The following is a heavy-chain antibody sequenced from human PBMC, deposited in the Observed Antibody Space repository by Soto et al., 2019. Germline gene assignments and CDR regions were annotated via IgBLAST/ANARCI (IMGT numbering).Heavy chain of an antibody. V-gene: IGHV1-69*12. CDR3: ARNNHVQWLDLYGMDV. D-gene: IGHD6-19*01. Sequence: QVQLVQSGAEVKKPGSSVKVSCKASGGTFSSYAISWVRQDPGQGLEWMGGIIPIFGTANYAQKFQGRVTITADESTSTAYMELSSLRSEDTAAYYCARNNHVQWLDLYGMDVWGQGTTVTVSS. CDR2: IIPIFGTA. J-gene: IGHJ6*02. CDR1: GGTFSSYA.